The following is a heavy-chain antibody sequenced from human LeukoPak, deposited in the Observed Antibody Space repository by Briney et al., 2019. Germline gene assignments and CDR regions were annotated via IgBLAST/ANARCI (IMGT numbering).Heavy chain of an antibody. CDR2: ISAYNGHT. J-gene: IGHJ6*03. V-gene: IGHV1-18*01. CDR1: GYTFTRYG. D-gene: IGHD2-2*02. Sequence: ASVKVACKASGYTFTRYGISWVRQAPGQRLEWMGWISAYNGHTNYTQKLQGRVTMTTDTSTSTAYMELRSLRSDDTAVYFCVRDGHRLYDYYYYYMDVWGKGTTVTVSS. CDR3: VRDGHRLYDYYYYYMDV.